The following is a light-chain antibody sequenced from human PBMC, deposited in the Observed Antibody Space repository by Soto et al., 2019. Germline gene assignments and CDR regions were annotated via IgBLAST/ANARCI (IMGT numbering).Light chain of an antibody. CDR1: QSVSSIY. Sequence: EIVLTQSPGTLSLSPGERATLSCRASQSVSSIYLAWYQQKPGQAPRLLIYGASSRATGIPDRFSGSGSGTDFTLTISRLEPEDFAVYYCQQYGRSPPVTFGQGTKVEIK. V-gene: IGKV3-20*01. CDR3: QQYGRSPPVT. J-gene: IGKJ1*01. CDR2: GAS.